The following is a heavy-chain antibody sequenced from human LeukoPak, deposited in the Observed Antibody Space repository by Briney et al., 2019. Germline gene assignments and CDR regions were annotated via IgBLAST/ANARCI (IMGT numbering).Heavy chain of an antibody. CDR3: ARDHRTVTTLRY. CDR2: LTDSGVGT. Sequence: GGSLRLSCAASGFTFSTYGMSWVRQAPGQGLEWVSGLTDSGVGTHYADSVKGRFTISRDNSKNTLYLQMNSLRAEDTAVYYCARDHRTVTTLRYWGQGTLVTVSS. CDR1: GFTFSTYG. J-gene: IGHJ4*02. D-gene: IGHD4-17*01. V-gene: IGHV3-23*01.